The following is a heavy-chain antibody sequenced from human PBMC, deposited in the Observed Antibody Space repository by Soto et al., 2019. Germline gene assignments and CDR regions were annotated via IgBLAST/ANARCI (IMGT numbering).Heavy chain of an antibody. CDR3: ARNGVDTAMVHPAAPNFDY. Sequence: ASVKVSCKASGGTFSSYAISWVRQAPGQGLEWMGGIIPIFGTANYAQKFQGRVTITADESTSTAYMELSSLRSEDTAVYYCARNGVDTAMVHPAAPNFDYWGQGTLVTVSS. CDR2: IIPIFGTA. V-gene: IGHV1-69*13. CDR1: GGTFSSYA. D-gene: IGHD5-18*01. J-gene: IGHJ4*02.